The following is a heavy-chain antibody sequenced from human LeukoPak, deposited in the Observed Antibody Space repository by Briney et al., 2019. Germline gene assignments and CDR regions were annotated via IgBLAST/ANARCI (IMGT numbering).Heavy chain of an antibody. Sequence: PSETLSLTCAVYGGSFSGYYWSWIRQPPGKGLEWIGEINHSGSTNYNPSLKSRVTISVDTSKNQFSLKLSSVTAADTAVYYCARGHRDSSGYLLLQKNNWFDPWGQGTLVTVSS. V-gene: IGHV4-34*01. CDR3: ARGHRDSSGYLLLQKNNWFDP. CDR1: GGSFSGYY. J-gene: IGHJ5*02. CDR2: INHSGST. D-gene: IGHD3-22*01.